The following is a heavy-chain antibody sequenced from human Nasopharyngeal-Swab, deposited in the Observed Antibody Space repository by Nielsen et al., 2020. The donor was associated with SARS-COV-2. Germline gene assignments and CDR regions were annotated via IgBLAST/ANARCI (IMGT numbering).Heavy chain of an antibody. Sequence: GESLKISCAASGFILDDYAMNWVRQAPGKGLEWVSGITWNGDSIGYAESVKGRFTISRDSAKNSLYLQMNSLRAEDTALYYCARDKSSTVTTFDYWGQGTLVTVSS. V-gene: IGHV3-20*04. J-gene: IGHJ4*02. CDR1: GFILDDYA. CDR2: ITWNGDSI. D-gene: IGHD4-17*01. CDR3: ARDKSSTVTTFDY.